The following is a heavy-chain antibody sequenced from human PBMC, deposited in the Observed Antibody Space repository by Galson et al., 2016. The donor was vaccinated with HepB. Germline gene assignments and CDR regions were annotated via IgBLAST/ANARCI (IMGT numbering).Heavy chain of an antibody. Sequence: SLRLSCATSGFAFSTYAMHWVRQAPGKGLEWVAVISFDGTNKYYAESVKGRFTISRDTSENTVSLQMTSLGGEDTAVYYCACGESGTTHGPNSFDPWGQGTRVTVAS. CDR2: ISFDGTNK. D-gene: IGHD1-1*01. V-gene: IGHV3-30-3*02. CDR3: ACGESGTTHGPNSFDP. J-gene: IGHJ5*02. CDR1: GFAFSTYA.